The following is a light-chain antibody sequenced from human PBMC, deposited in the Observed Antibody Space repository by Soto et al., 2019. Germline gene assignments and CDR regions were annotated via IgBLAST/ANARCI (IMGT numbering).Light chain of an antibody. J-gene: IGKJ1*01. V-gene: IGKV3-20*01. CDR3: HQYGSSPWT. Sequence: EIVLTQSPGTLSLSPGERATLSCRASQSVSNSYIAWYQQKPGQAPRFLIYGASSRATGIPDRFSGSGSGTDFTLTISRLEPEDFAVYSCHQYGSSPWTFGQGTKVEIK. CDR1: QSVSNSY. CDR2: GAS.